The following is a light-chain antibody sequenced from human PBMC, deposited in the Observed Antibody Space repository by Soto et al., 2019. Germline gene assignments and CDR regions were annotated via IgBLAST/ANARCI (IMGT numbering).Light chain of an antibody. Sequence: AIQMTQSPSSLSASLGDRVTITCRASQGIRNALGWYQQKPGKAPKLLIYAASSLQSGAPSRFSGSGSGTDFTLTISGLHPEDFATYYCLQDYNYPRTFGQGTKVDIK. V-gene: IGKV1-6*01. CDR3: LQDYNYPRT. CDR2: AAS. CDR1: QGIRNA. J-gene: IGKJ1*01.